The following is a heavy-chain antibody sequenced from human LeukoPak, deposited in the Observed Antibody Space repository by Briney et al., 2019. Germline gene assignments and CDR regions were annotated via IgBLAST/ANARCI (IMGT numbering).Heavy chain of an antibody. J-gene: IGHJ4*02. CDR2: ISSSSSYI. CDR1: GFTFSSYS. Sequence: PGGSLRLSCAASGFTFSSYSMNWVRQAPGKGLEWVSSISSSSSYIYYADSEKGRFTISRDNAKNSLYLQMNSLRAEDTAVYYCARASSGWCDYWGQGTLVTVSS. V-gene: IGHV3-21*01. CDR3: ARASSGWCDY. D-gene: IGHD6-19*01.